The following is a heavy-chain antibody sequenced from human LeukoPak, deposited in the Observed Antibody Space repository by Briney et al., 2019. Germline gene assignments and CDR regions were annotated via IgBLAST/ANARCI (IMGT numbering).Heavy chain of an antibody. CDR1: GFTFSSYW. V-gene: IGHV3-7*03. CDR2: IKQDGSEK. Sequence: GGSLRLSCAASGFTFSSYWMSWVRQAPGKGLEWVANIKQDGSEKYYVDSVKGRFTISRDNAKNSLYLQMNSLRADGTDVYYCARDRIGGYNTFDYWGQGTLVTVSS. D-gene: IGHD5-24*01. J-gene: IGHJ4*02. CDR3: ARDRIGGYNTFDY.